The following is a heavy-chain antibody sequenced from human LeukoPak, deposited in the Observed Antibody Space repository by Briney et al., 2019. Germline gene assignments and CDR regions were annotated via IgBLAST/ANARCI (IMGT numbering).Heavy chain of an antibody. CDR3: GGYCSSTSCYWSNWFDP. Sequence: GGSLRLSCAASGFTFSSYAMHWVRQAPGKGLEWVAVISYDGSNKYYADPVKGRFTISRDNSKNTLYLQMNSLRAEDTAVYYCGGYCSSTSCYWSNWFDPWGQGTLVTVSS. D-gene: IGHD2-2*01. V-gene: IGHV3-30*04. J-gene: IGHJ5*02. CDR2: ISYDGSNK. CDR1: GFTFSSYA.